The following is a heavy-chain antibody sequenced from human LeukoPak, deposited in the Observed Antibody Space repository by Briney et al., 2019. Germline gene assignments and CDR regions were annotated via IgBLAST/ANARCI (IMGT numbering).Heavy chain of an antibody. D-gene: IGHD6-19*01. CDR3: ARSGSGWYGDYNWFDP. CDR1: GGSISSGDYY. J-gene: IGHJ5*02. Sequence: PSETLSLTCTVSGGSISSGDYYWSWIRQPPGKGLEWTGYIYYSGSTYYNPSLKSRVTISVDTSKNQFSLKLSSVTAADTALYYCARSGSGWYGDYNWFDPWGQGTLVTVSS. CDR2: IYYSGST. V-gene: IGHV4-30-4*01.